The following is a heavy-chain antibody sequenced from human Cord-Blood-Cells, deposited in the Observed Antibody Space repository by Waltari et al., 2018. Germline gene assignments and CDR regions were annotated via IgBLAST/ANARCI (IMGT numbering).Heavy chain of an antibody. Sequence: QVQLVQSGSELKKPGASVKVSCKASGYTFTSYAMNWVRQAPGQGLEWMGWINTNTGNPTHGQSFTGRFVFSLDTSVSTAYLQISSLKAEDTAVYYCAREYCSSTSCYYYYYYYMDVWGKGTTVTVSS. D-gene: IGHD2-2*01. CDR3: AREYCSSTSCYYYYYYYMDV. CDR1: GYTFTSYA. V-gene: IGHV7-4-1*02. CDR2: INTNTGNP. J-gene: IGHJ6*03.